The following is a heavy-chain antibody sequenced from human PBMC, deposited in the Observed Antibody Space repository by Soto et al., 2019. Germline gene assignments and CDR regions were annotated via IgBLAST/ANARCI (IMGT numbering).Heavy chain of an antibody. CDR1: GFTFSSFT. Sequence: GSLRLSCAASGFTFSSFTMNWVRQAPGKGLEWVSGINWNGGSTGYADSVKGRFTISRDNAKNSLYLQMNSLRAEDTALYHCARDRLGYCSGGSCNNWFDPWGQGTLVTVSS. CDR3: ARDRLGYCSGGSCNNWFDP. J-gene: IGHJ5*02. CDR2: INWNGGST. V-gene: IGHV3-20*01. D-gene: IGHD2-15*01.